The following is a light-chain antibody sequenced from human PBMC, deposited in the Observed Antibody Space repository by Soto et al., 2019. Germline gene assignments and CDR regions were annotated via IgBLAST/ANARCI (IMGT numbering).Light chain of an antibody. V-gene: IGLV2-11*01. CDR3: SSYAGAYTDVL. CDR1: SSDVGGYNY. J-gene: IGLJ2*01. Sequence: QSALTQPLSVSGSPGQSVTISCTGTSSDVGGYNYVSWYQHHPGKAPKLMIYDVNQRPSGVPDRVSGSKSGNAASLTISGLQAEDEAEYHCSSYAGAYTDVLFGGGTKLTVL. CDR2: DVN.